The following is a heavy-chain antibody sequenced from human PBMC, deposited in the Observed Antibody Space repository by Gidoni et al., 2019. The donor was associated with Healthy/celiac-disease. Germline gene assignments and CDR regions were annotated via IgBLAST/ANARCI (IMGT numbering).Heavy chain of an antibody. CDR2: IYWDDDK. J-gene: IGHJ4*02. CDR1: GFSLSTIGVG. V-gene: IGHV2-5*02. Sequence: QITLKESGPTLVKPTQTLTLPCTFSGFSLSTIGVGVGWIRQPPGKALEWLALIYWDDDKRYSPSLKSRLTSTKDTSKNQVVLTMTNMDPVDTATYYCAHGPMHYYGSGSYSLPFDYWGQGTLVTVSS. CDR3: AHGPMHYYGSGSYSLPFDY. D-gene: IGHD3-10*01.